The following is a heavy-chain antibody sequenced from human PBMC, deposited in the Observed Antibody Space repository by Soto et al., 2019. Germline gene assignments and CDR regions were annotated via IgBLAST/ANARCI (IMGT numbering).Heavy chain of an antibody. CDR2: ISYDGSNK. CDR1: GFTFSSYG. V-gene: IGHV3-30*18. Sequence: QVQLVESGGGVVQPGRSLRLSCAASGFTFSSYGMHWVRQAPGKGLEWVAVISYDGSNKYYADSVKGRFTISRDNSKNTLYLQMNSLRAEDTAVYYCAKAAERVQGAPTFYYYYGMDVWGQGTTVTVSS. D-gene: IGHD3-10*01. CDR3: AKAAERVQGAPTFYYYYGMDV. J-gene: IGHJ6*02.